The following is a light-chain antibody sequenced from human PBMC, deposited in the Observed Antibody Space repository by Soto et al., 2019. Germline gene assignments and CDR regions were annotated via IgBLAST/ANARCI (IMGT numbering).Light chain of an antibody. V-gene: IGLV1-40*01. CDR1: SSNIGAGYD. Sequence: QPVLTQPPSVSGAPGQRVTISCIGSSSNIGAGYDVHWYQHLPGTAPKLLIYGSTNRPSGVPDRFSGSKSGTSASLAITGLQAEDEADYYCQSYDSSLSFFGTGTKLTVL. J-gene: IGLJ1*01. CDR2: GST. CDR3: QSYDSSLSF.